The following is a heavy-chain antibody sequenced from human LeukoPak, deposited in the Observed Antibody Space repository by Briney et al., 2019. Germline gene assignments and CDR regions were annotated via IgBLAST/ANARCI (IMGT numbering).Heavy chain of an antibody. CDR1: GGSISSYY. J-gene: IGHJ6*02. CDR2: IYTSGST. Sequence: SETLSLTCTVSGGSISSYYWSWIRQPAGKGLEWIGRIYTSGSTNYNPSLKSRVTMSVDTSKNQFPLKLSSVTAADTAVYYCAREDIVVRGPYGMDVWGQGTTVTVSS. CDR3: AREDIVVRGPYGMDV. D-gene: IGHD2-15*01. V-gene: IGHV4-4*07.